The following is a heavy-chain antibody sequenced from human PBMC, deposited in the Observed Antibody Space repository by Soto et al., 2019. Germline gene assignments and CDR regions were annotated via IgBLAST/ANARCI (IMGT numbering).Heavy chain of an antibody. V-gene: IGHV1-69*06. J-gene: IGHJ4*02. CDR2: IIPIFGTA. Sequence: SVTVSWQASGGALSSYAVSWVRQAPGQGLEWMGGIIPIFGTANYAQKFQGRVTITADKSTSTAYMELSSLRSEDTAVYYCARSGVRYSGSYSHYWGQGTLVTVSS. CDR3: ARSGVRYSGSYSHY. CDR1: GGALSSYA. D-gene: IGHD1-26*01.